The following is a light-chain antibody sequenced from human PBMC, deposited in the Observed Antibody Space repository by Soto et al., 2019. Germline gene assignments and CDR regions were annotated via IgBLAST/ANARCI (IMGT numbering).Light chain of an antibody. CDR1: SSDVGGYNY. Sequence: QSVLTQPPSASGSPGQSVTISCTGTSSDVGGYNYVSWYQQHSGKAPKLMIYEVSKRPSGVPDRVSGSKSGNTASLSVSGLQAEDEADYYCSSYAGSNGVVFGGGTKLTVL. J-gene: IGLJ2*01. V-gene: IGLV2-8*01. CDR2: EVS. CDR3: SSYAGSNGVV.